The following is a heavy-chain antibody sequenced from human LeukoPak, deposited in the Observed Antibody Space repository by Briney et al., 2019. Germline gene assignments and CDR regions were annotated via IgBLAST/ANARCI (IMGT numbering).Heavy chain of an antibody. J-gene: IGHJ3*02. V-gene: IGHV3-49*04. Sequence: PGGSLRLSCTASGFTSGDCVMSWVRQAPGKGLEGVGLIRSKAYGGTTKNAASVKGRFTISRDDSRSIAYLQMNSLKTEDTAVYYCTRRYNYDSSGYYYVRDAFDIWGQGTMVTVSS. CDR1: GFTSGDCV. CDR3: TRRYNYDSSGYYYVRDAFDI. CDR2: IRSKAYGGTT. D-gene: IGHD3-22*01.